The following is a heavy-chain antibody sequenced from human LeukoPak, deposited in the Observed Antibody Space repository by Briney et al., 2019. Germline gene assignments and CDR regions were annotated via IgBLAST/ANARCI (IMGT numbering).Heavy chain of an antibody. CDR3: ARRLGTSIWGLYSSSSGFDY. V-gene: IGHV1-8*03. D-gene: IGHD6-6*01. Sequence: ASVKVSCKAANYTFTNFGINWVRQATGQGLEWMGWMNPNSGNTGYAQKFQGRVTITRNTSISTAYMELSSLRSEDTAVYYCARRLGTSIWGLYSSSSGFDYWGQGTLVTVSS. CDR2: MNPNSGNT. J-gene: IGHJ4*02. CDR1: NYTFTNFG.